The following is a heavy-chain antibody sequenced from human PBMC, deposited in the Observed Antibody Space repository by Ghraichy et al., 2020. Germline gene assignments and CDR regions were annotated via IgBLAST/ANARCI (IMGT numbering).Heavy chain of an antibody. D-gene: IGHD6-6*01. CDR1: GGSISSYY. J-gene: IGHJ4*02. CDR2: IYYSGST. V-gene: IGHV4-59*01. CDR3: ARVGYSSSLELDY. Sequence: SETLSLTCTVSGGSISSYYWSWIWQPPGKGLEWIGYIYYSGSTNYNPSLKSRVTISVDTSKNQFSLKLSSVTAADTAVYYCARVGYSSSLELDYWGQGTLVTVSS.